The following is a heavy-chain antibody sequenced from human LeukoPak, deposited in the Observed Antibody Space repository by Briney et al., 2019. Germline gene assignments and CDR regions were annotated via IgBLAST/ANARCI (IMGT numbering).Heavy chain of an antibody. CDR3: ARNGRGGSGGYFDY. CDR1: GFTFTSYG. CDR2: ISGYSGNT. V-gene: IGHV1-18*01. D-gene: IGHD3-10*01. J-gene: IGHJ4*02. Sequence: ASVKVSCKASGFTFTSYGFSWVRQAPGQGFEWMGWISGYSGNTNSAQKLQGRVTMTTDTSTSTVYMELRSLRSDDTAVYYCARNGRGGSGGYFDYWGQGTLVTVSP.